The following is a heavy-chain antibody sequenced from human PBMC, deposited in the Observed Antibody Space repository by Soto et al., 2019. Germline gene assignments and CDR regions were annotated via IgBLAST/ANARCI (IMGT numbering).Heavy chain of an antibody. J-gene: IGHJ4*02. CDR3: ARGRFRRWLQSPLGY. D-gene: IGHD5-12*01. V-gene: IGHV4-34*01. Sequence: PSETLSLTCTVSGGSISHYYWSWIRQPPGKGLEWIGEINHSGSTNYNPSLKSRVTISVDTSKNQFSLKLSSVTAADTAVHYCARGRFRRWLQSPLGYWGQGTLVTVSS. CDR1: GGSISHYY. CDR2: INHSGST.